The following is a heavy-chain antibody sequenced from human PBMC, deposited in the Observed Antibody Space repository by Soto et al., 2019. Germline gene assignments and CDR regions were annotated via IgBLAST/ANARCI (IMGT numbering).Heavy chain of an antibody. Sequence: SETLSLTCTVSGGSISSSSYYWGWIRQPPGKGLEWIGSIYYSGNTYYNPSLKSRVTISVDTSRNQFSLKLSSVTAADTAVYYCARAGYYYYMDVWGKGTTVTVSS. J-gene: IGHJ6*03. CDR2: IYYSGNT. V-gene: IGHV4-39*07. CDR1: GGSISSSSYY. CDR3: ARAGYYYYMDV.